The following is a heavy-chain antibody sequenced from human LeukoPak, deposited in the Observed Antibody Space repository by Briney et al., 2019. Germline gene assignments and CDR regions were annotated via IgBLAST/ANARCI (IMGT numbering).Heavy chain of an antibody. Sequence: GGSLRLSCAASGVTFSSYERNWVRQAPGKGLEWVSYISRSGSTIFYADSVKGLFTISRDNANNSVSLQMSSLAADDTAVYFCASPHWTKYLDVWGKGT. V-gene: IGHV3-48*03. CDR1: GVTFSSYE. CDR2: ISRSGSTI. CDR3: ASPHWTKYLDV. J-gene: IGHJ6*03. D-gene: IGHD1-1*01.